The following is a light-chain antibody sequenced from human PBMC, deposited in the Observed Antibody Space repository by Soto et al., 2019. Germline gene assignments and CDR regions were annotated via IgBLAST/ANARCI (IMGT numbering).Light chain of an antibody. CDR2: DAS. V-gene: IGKV1-33*01. CDR1: QDVSRN. CDR3: QQYSSMLS. J-gene: IGKJ4*01. Sequence: DIQMTQSPSSLTAAVGDRVTIACRSSQDVSRNLNWLQQKRGEAPKLLIYDASNLERGVPSRFSGSGSGTDFILTISIPQPEDVATYYCQQYSSMLSFGGGT.